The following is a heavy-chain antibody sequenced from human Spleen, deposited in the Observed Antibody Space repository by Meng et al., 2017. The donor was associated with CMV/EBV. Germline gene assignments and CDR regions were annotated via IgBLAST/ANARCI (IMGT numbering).Heavy chain of an antibody. CDR1: GFTFSGYW. J-gene: IGHJ4*02. CDR3: ARESYFYETSALGDF. Sequence: LSLTCAASGFTFSGYWMHWVRQAPGKGLVWVSRINGDGSITTYADSVKGRFTISRDNAKNTLYLQMNSLRAEDTAVFYCARESYFYETSALGDFWGQGTLVTVSS. V-gene: IGHV3-74*01. D-gene: IGHD3-22*01. CDR2: INGDGSIT.